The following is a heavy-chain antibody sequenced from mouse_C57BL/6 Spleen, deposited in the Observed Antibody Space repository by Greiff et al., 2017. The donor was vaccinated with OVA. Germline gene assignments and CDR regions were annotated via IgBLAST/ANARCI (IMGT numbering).Heavy chain of an antibody. J-gene: IGHJ4*01. CDR3: DKDSRDTLDY. Sequence: VHLVESGPGLVQPSQSLSITCTVSGFSFTSYGVHWVRQSPGKGLEWLGVIWSGGSTDYNAAFISRLSISKDNSKSQVFFKMNTEHADDTAIYYCDKDSRDTLDYWGQGTSVTVSA. CDR1: GFSFTSYG. V-gene: IGHV2-2*01. CDR2: IWSGGST.